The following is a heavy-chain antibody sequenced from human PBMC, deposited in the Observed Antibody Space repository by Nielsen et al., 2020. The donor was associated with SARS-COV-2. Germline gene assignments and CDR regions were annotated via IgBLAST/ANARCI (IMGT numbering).Heavy chain of an antibody. D-gene: IGHD7-27*01. CDR2: IYYSGST. V-gene: IGHV4-59*01. CDR3: ARGAGDGVFDP. Sequence: GSLRLSCTVSGGSISSYYWSWIRQPPGKGLEWIGYIYYSGSTNYNPSLKSRVTISVDTSKNQFSLKLSSVTAADTAVYYCARGAGDGVFDPWGQGTLVTVSS. CDR1: GGSISSYY. J-gene: IGHJ5*02.